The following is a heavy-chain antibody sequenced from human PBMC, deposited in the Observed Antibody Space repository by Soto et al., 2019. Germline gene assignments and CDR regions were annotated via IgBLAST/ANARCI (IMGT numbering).Heavy chain of an antibody. CDR1: GGSFSGYY. CDR2: INHSGST. CDR3: ARDKICRLFAS. Sequence: QVQLQQWGAGLLKPSETLSLTCAVYGGSFSGYYWTWIRQPPGTGLEWIGEINHSGSTNYTPYLKGRATISVDSPRKQTSRTLARVFSADTAVFYSARDKICRLFASSGEGTLVTVSS. V-gene: IGHV4-34*01. J-gene: IGHJ4*02.